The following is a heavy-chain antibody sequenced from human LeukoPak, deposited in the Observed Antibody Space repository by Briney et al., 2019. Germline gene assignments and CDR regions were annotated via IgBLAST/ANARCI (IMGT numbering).Heavy chain of an antibody. J-gene: IGHJ3*02. CDR3: ARGRFCSADICSGGDAFHI. Sequence: SETLSLTCTVSGGSISSYYWSWVRRPAGKGLEWIGRMYSRGSTNYNPSLKSRVTMSLDTSKNQFSLKLKSLTAADTALYYSARGRFCSADICSGGDAFHIWGRGTMVYVSS. CDR2: MYSRGST. V-gene: IGHV4-4*07. CDR1: GGSISSYY. D-gene: IGHD3-3*01.